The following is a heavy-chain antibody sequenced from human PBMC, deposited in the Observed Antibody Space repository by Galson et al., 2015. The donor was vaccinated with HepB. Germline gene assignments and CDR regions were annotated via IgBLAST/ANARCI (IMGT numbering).Heavy chain of an antibody. D-gene: IGHD3-10*01. CDR2: ISWNSGSI. CDR3: AKDLISLWFGESTGYYNGMDV. V-gene: IGHV3-9*01. Sequence: SLRLSCAASGFTFDDYAMHWVRQAPGRGLEWVSGISWNSGSIGYADSVKGRFTISRDNAKNSLYLQMNSLRAEDTALYYCAKDLISLWFGESTGYYNGMDVWGQGTTVTVSS. CDR1: GFTFDDYA. J-gene: IGHJ6*02.